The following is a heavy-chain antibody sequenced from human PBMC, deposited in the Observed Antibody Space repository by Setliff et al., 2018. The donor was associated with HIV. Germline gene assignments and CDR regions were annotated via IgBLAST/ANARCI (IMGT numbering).Heavy chain of an antibody. V-gene: IGHV4-39*01. Sequence: SGTLSLTCTVSGDSISSSSYYWGWVRQPPGKGLEWIGTMFYTGSAYYTPSLKNRVTISVDTSKNQFSLRLSSVTAADTAIYYCARQFRYPGIAVAGIDYWGQGTLVTISS. CDR3: ARQFRYPGIAVAGIDY. CDR1: GDSISSSSYY. J-gene: IGHJ4*02. CDR2: MFYTGSA. D-gene: IGHD6-19*01.